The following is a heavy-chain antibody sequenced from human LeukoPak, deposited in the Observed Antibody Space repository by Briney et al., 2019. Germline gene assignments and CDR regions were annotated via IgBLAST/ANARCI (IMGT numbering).Heavy chain of an antibody. CDR2: IGGSGNYI. V-gene: IGHV3-21*01. J-gene: IGHJ6*03. CDR3: AKGSGWEMSYYYYYMDV. Sequence: GGSLRLSCAASEVTFSTYTMTWVRQAPGKGLEWVSSIGGSGNYIYYADSLKGRFTISRDNSKNTLYLQMNSLRAEDTAVYYCAKGSGWEMSYYYYYMDVWGKGTTVTISS. D-gene: IGHD1-26*01. CDR1: EVTFSTYT.